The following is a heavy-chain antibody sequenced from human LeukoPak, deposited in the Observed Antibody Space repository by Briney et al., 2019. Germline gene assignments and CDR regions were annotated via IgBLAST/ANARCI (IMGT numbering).Heavy chain of an antibody. CDR2: INQDGSEK. D-gene: IGHD1-26*01. Sequence: GESLKISCKGSGYRFTSYWIGWVRQAPGKGLEWVANINQDGSEKYYVDSVKGRFTISRDNAKNSLYLQMNSLRAEDTAVYYCVRVRGGSGRSYAADAFDIWGQGTMVTVSS. CDR3: VRVRGGSGRSYAADAFDI. J-gene: IGHJ3*02. CDR1: GYRFTSYW. V-gene: IGHV3-7*01.